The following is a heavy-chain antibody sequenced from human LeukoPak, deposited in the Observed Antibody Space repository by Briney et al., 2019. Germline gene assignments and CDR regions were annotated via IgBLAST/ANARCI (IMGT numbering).Heavy chain of an antibody. CDR1: GFTFSGSA. Sequence: PGGSLRRSCAASGFTFSGSAMHWVRQASGKGLESVGRISSKANSYATAYAASVKGRFTISRDDSKNTAYLQMNSLKTEDTAVYYCTRQAGYCSGGSCVNWFDPWGQGTLVTVSS. CDR3: TRQAGYCSGGSCVNWFDP. J-gene: IGHJ5*02. V-gene: IGHV3-73*01. CDR2: ISSKANSYAT. D-gene: IGHD2-15*01.